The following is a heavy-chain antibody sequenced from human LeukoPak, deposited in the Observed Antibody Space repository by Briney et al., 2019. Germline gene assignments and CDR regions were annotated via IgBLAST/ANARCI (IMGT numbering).Heavy chain of an antibody. J-gene: IGHJ4*02. CDR3: ARLRPDDYVWGSPLYYFDY. D-gene: IGHD3-16*01. V-gene: IGHV4-38-2*02. CDR2: IYYSGST. CDR1: GYSISSGYY. Sequence: SETLSLTCTVSGYSISSGYYWGWIRQPPGKGLEWIGSIYYSGSTYYNPSLKSRVTISVDTSKNQFSLKLSSVTAADTAVYYCARLRPDDYVWGSPLYYFDYWGQGTLVTVSS.